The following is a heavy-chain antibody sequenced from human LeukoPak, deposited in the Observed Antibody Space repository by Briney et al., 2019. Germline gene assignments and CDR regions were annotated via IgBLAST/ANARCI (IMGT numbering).Heavy chain of an antibody. D-gene: IGHD2-15*01. CDR2: ISAYNGNT. Sequence: ASVKVSCKASGYTFTSYGISLVRQAPGQGLEWIGWISAYNGNTNYAQKLQGRGTITTDTSTNTAYMVLRSLRSDATAVYYCARDCSGGSCFLYREEPCDYLGQGTLVTVSS. J-gene: IGHJ4*02. V-gene: IGHV1-18*01. CDR1: GYTFTSYG. CDR3: ARDCSGGSCFLYREEPCDY.